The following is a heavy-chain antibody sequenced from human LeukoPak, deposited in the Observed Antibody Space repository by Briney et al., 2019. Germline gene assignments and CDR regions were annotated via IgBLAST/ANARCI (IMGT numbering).Heavy chain of an antibody. CDR1: GYTFTSYA. CDR2: INTNTGNP. D-gene: IGHD3-9*01. J-gene: IGHJ6*02. Sequence: ASVKVSCKASGYTFTSYAMNWVRQAPGQGLEWMGWINTNTGNPTYAQGFTGRFVFSLDTSVSTAYLQISSLKDEDTAVYYCARSTGYDILTGYSPYGMDVWGQGTTVTVSS. V-gene: IGHV7-4-1*02. CDR3: ARSTGYDILTGYSPYGMDV.